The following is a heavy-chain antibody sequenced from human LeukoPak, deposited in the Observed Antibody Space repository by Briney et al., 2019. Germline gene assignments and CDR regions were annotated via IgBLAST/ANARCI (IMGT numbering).Heavy chain of an antibody. J-gene: IGHJ4*02. CDR1: GCPFNNYW. CDR2: IYPGDSDT. CDR3: ARQGGGDWLGY. Sequence: GESLQISCKGSGCPFNNYWIGWVRQMPGKGLEWMAIIYPGDSDTRYNPSFQDQVTISADKSISMSYLQWSSLRASDTAMYYCARQGGGDWLGYWGQGTLVTVSS. V-gene: IGHV5-51*01. D-gene: IGHD2-21*02.